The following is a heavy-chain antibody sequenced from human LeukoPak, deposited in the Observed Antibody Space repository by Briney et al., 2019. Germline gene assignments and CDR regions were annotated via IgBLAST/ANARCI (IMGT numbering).Heavy chain of an antibody. CDR1: GYTLTELS. CDR3: ARRRDFGEMDV. D-gene: IGHD3-3*01. CDR2: IIPIFGTA. Sequence: SVKVSCKVSGYTLTELSMHWVRQALGQGLEWMGGIIPIFGTANYAQKFQGRVTITADESTSTAYMELSSLRSEDTAVYYCARRRDFGEMDVWGKGTTVTVSS. V-gene: IGHV1-69*13. J-gene: IGHJ6*04.